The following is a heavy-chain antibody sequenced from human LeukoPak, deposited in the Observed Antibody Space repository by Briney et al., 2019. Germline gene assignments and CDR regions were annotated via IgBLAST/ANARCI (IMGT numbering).Heavy chain of an antibody. J-gene: IGHJ4*02. V-gene: IGHV3-7*01. CDR2: IKQDGSEK. Sequence: GGSLRLSCAGSGFTFSSYWMSWVRQAPGKGLEWVANIKQDGSEKYYVDSVKGRFTISRDNAKNSLYLQMNSLRAEDTAVYYCARDSLRVGFFYWGQGTLVTVSS. CDR1: GFTFSSYW. CDR3: ARDSLRVGFFY. D-gene: IGHD3-16*01.